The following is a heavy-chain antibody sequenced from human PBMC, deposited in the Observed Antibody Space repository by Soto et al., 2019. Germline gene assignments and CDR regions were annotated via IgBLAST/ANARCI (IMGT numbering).Heavy chain of an antibody. V-gene: IGHV1-18*04. D-gene: IGHD3-3*01. CDR3: ARGQIQSDFDY. J-gene: IGHJ4*02. Sequence: QVQLVQSGAEVRNPGASVKVSCKASGYTFTSYGLNWVRQAPGQGLEWMGWITAYNDNTNYAQKVQGRALLTIDTSTTTGYMELRSLRSDDTAVYYCARGQIQSDFDYWGQGTLVTVSS. CDR2: ITAYNDNT. CDR1: GYTFTSYG.